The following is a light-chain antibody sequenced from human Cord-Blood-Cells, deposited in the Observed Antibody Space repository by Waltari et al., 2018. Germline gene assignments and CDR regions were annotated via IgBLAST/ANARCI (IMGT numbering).Light chain of an antibody. Sequence: DIVMTQTPLSLSVTPGQPASISCKSSQSLLHSDGKTYLYWYLQKPGQSPQLLIHEVSNRFSGVPDRFSGSGSGTDFTLKISRVEAEDVGVYYCMQSIQLRTFGQGTKVEIK. J-gene: IGKJ1*01. CDR1: QSLLHSDGKTY. V-gene: IGKV2D-29*02. CDR3: MQSIQLRT. CDR2: EVS.